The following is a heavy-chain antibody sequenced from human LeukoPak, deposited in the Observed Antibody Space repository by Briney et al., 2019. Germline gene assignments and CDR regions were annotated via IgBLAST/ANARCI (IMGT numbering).Heavy chain of an antibody. CDR3: ARDFEERGYFVADFDY. V-gene: IGHV3-74*03. CDR1: GFTFSSYW. J-gene: IGHJ4*02. CDR2: IKSAGSSI. D-gene: IGHD3-22*01. Sequence: GGSLRLSCAASGFTFSSYWMHWVRQAPGKGLVWVSRIKSAGSSIMYADSVKGRFTISRDNAKNSLYLQMNSLRAEDTAVYYCARDFEERGYFVADFDYWGQGTLVTVSS.